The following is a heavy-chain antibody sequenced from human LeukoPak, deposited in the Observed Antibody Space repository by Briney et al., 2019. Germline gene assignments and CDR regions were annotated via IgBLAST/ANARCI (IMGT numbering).Heavy chain of an antibody. Sequence: PPGGSLRLSCVASGFYFGGHAMHWLRQAPGKGLEWVAYITYGSDTIFYADSVKGRFTVSRDNAKNSLYLQMDSLRAEDTAVYYCAREEVWSGDMDVWGKGTTVTVSS. D-gene: IGHD3-3*01. V-gene: IGHV3-48*04. J-gene: IGHJ6*03. CDR3: AREEVWSGDMDV. CDR1: GFYFGGHA. CDR2: ITYGSDTI.